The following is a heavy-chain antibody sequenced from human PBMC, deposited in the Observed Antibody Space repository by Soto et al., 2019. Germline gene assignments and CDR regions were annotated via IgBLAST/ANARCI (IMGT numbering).Heavy chain of an antibody. Sequence: GASVKVSCKASGGTFSSYTISWVRQAPGQGLEWMGRIIPILGIANYAQKFQGRVTITADKSTSTAYMELSSLRSEDTAVYYCARVEEYSYGYYYGMDVWGQGTTVTVSS. D-gene: IGHD5-18*01. CDR3: ARVEEYSYGYYYGMDV. CDR2: IIPILGIA. CDR1: GGTFSSYT. V-gene: IGHV1-69*02. J-gene: IGHJ6*02.